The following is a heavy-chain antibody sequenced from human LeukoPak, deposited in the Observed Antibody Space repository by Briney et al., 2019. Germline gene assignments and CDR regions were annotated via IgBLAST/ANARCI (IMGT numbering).Heavy chain of an antibody. D-gene: IGHD3-10*01. J-gene: IGHJ4*02. CDR3: ARASFYGSGTYYQRVDY. V-gene: IGHV4-39*07. CDR2: IYYSGST. Sequence: SETLSLTCTVSGGSISSGSYYWGWIRQPPGKGLEWIGTIYYSGSTYYNPSLKSRVTISVDTSKNQFSLKLSSVTAADTAVYYCARASFYGSGTYYQRVDYWGQGTLVTVSS. CDR1: GGSISSGSYY.